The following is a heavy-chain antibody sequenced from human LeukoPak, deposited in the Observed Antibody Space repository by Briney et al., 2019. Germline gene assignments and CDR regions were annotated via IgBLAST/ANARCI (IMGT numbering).Heavy chain of an antibody. CDR3: ARLPTTAMVAGWFDP. CDR1: GYSFTSYW. Sequence: GESLRISCKGSGYSFTSYWIGWVRQMPGKGLEWMGIIYPGDSDTRYSPSFQGQVTISADKSISTAYLQWSSLKASDTAMYYCARLPTTAMVAGWFDPWGQGTLVTVSS. D-gene: IGHD5-18*01. V-gene: IGHV5-51*01. J-gene: IGHJ5*02. CDR2: IYPGDSDT.